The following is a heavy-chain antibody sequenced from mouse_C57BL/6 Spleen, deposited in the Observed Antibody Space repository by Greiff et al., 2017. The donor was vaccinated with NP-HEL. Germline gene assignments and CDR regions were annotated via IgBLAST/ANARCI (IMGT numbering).Heavy chain of an antibody. CDR2: ISSGSSTI. V-gene: IGHV5-17*01. CDR1: GFTFSDYG. D-gene: IGHD1-1*01. J-gene: IGHJ2*01. Sequence: EVQGVESGGGLVKPGGSLKLSCAASGFTFSDYGMHWVRQAPEKGLEWVAYISSGSSTIYYADTVKGRFTISRDNAKNTLFLQMTSLRSEDTAMYYCARTPFITTVVAPYFDYWGQGTTLTVSS. CDR3: ARTPFITTVVAPYFDY.